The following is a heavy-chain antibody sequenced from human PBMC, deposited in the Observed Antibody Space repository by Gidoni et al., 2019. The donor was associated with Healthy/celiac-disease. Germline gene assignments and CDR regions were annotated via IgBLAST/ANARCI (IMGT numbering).Heavy chain of an antibody. CDR3: ARDLDSSGALDAFDI. CDR1: GFTFSSYA. Sequence: QVQLVESGVGVVQPGRSLRLSCAASGFTFSSYAMHWVRQAPGKGLEGVAVISYDGSNKYYADSVKGRFTISRDNSKNTLYLQMNSLRAEDTAVYYCARDLDSSGALDAFDIWGQGTMVTVSS. D-gene: IGHD3-22*01. V-gene: IGHV3-30-3*01. J-gene: IGHJ3*02. CDR2: ISYDGSNK.